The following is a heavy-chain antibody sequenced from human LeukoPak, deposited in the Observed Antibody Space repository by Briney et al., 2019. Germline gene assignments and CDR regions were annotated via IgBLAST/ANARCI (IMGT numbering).Heavy chain of an antibody. J-gene: IGHJ6*03. Sequence: SVKVSCKASGGTFSSYAISWVRQAPGQGLEWMGGIIPIFGTANYAQKFQGRVTITADESTSTAYMELSSLRSEDTAVYYCARDGIDYYDSSGYYYYYYYMDVWGKGTTVTVSS. V-gene: IGHV1-69*13. CDR2: IIPIFGTA. CDR3: ARDGIDYYDSSGYYYYYYYMDV. CDR1: GGTFSSYA. D-gene: IGHD3-22*01.